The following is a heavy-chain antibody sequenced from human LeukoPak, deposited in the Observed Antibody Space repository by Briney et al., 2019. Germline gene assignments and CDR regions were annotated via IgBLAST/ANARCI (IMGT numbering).Heavy chain of an antibody. CDR3: ARVLYSSSWYGDY. J-gene: IGHJ4*02. Sequence: PSETQSLTCTVSGGSISRNYWSWLRQPPGKGLEWIGYIYSSGSTNYNPSLESRVTISEDTSKNQVTLSLRSVTAGDTAVYYCARVLYSSSWYGDYWGQGILVTVSS. V-gene: IGHV4-59*01. D-gene: IGHD6-13*01. CDR2: IYSSGST. CDR1: GGSISRNY.